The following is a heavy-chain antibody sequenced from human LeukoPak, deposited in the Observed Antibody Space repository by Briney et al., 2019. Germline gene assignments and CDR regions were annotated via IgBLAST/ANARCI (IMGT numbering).Heavy chain of an antibody. CDR3: VRDYGGGSFDP. V-gene: IGHV3-21*01. Sequence: PGGSLRLSCAASGFTFSVSAINWVRQAPGKGLEWVSGTTGSSSHIYYADSVRGRFTISRDNAQNSVFLQMNSLGAEDTALYYCVRDYGGGSFDPWGQGTLVTVSS. D-gene: IGHD1-26*01. J-gene: IGHJ5*02. CDR1: GFTFSVSA. CDR2: TTGSSSHI.